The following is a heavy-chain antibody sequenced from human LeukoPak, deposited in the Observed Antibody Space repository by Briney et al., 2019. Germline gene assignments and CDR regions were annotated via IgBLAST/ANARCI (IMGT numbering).Heavy chain of an antibody. CDR3: ARWYSSSGYFDY. Sequence: PSETLSLTCAVSGYPISRSYYWGWIRQPPGKGLEWIGSMYHSGDTYYNPSLKGRVTISVDTSKNQFSLKLTSVTAADTAVYYCARWYSSSGYFDYWGQGTLVTVSS. V-gene: IGHV4-38-2*01. CDR2: MYHSGDT. D-gene: IGHD6-13*01. J-gene: IGHJ4*02. CDR1: GYPISRSYY.